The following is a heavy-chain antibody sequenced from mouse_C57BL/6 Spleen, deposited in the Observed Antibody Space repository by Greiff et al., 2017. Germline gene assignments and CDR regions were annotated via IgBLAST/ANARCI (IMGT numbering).Heavy chain of an antibody. CDR1: GYAFSSYW. V-gene: IGHV1-80*01. CDR3: ARRTGECYFEG. D-gene: IGHD4-1*01. J-gene: IGHJ1*03. CDR2: IYPGDGDT. Sequence: QVQLQQSGAELVKPGASVKISCKASGYAFSSYWMNWVKQRPGKGLEWIGQIYPGDGDTNYNGKFEGKATLTADTSSSTAYMQLRSLTSEDPAVYYCARRTGECYFEGWGTGATVTVSS.